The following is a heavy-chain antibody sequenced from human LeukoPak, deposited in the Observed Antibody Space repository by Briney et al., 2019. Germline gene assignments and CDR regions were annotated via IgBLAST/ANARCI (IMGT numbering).Heavy chain of an antibody. CDR1: GFTFSRYA. CDR3: ARDQRFLEWLSPGEPPYNWFDP. V-gene: IGHV3-30-3*01. Sequence: GGSLRLSCATSGFTFSRYAMHWVRQAPGKGLEWVALISYDANIGSNKYYADSVKGRFTISRDNSKNTLYLQMNSLRAEDTAVYYCARDQRFLEWLSPGEPPYNWFDPWGQGTLVTVSS. J-gene: IGHJ5*02. CDR2: ISYDANIGSNK. D-gene: IGHD3-3*01.